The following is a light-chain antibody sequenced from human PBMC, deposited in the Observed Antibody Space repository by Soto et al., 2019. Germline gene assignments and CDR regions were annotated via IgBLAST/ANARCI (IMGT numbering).Light chain of an antibody. CDR3: QQSYSTPIT. CDR2: GAS. J-gene: IGKJ5*01. CDR1: QSVDNN. Sequence: IVMTQSPATLSVSPGEGVTLSCRASQSVDNNLAWYQQKPGQAPRLLIYGASSRATGIPDRFSGSGSGTDFALTISRLEPEDFATYYCQQSYSTPITFGQGTRLEI. V-gene: IGKV3D-15*01.